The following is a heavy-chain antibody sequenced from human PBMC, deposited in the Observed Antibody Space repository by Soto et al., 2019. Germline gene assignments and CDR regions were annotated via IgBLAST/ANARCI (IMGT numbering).Heavy chain of an antibody. Sequence: QVHLVQSGAEVKKPGSSVRVSCKASGGTLSIYAISWVRQAPGQGLEWMGGIIAFYGTINYAQKFQGRVKITADDSTSTAYMELTSLRSEATAVYYCARAADGDYYYYGMDVWGQGTTVIVSS. D-gene: IGHD4-17*01. CDR3: ARAADGDYYYYGMDV. V-gene: IGHV1-69*01. CDR1: GGTLSIYA. CDR2: IIAFYGTI. J-gene: IGHJ6*02.